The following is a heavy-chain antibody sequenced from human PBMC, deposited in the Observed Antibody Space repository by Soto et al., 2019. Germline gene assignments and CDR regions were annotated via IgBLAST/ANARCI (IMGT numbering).Heavy chain of an antibody. CDR3: AKCDIVVPPAYYMDV. CDR1: GFTFASYA. D-gene: IGHD2-15*01. V-gene: IGHV3-23*01. J-gene: IGHJ6*03. CDR2: ISGSGGAT. Sequence: EVQLLESGGGLVQPGGSLRLSCAASGFTFASYAMSWLRQAPGTGLEWVSLISGSGGATYYADSVKGRFTISRDNFKNTVYLQMNSLGAEDSAIYYCAKCDIVVPPAYYMDVWGKGTTVTVS.